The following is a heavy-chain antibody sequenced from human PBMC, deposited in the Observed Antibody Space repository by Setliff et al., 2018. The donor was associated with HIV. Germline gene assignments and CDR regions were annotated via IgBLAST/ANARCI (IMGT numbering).Heavy chain of an antibody. V-gene: IGHV1-18*01. CDR2: ISASNDYT. Sequence: ASVKVSCKASGYSFTSYAVSWARQAPGQGLEWMGWISASNDYTNYAHKFQGRVTMTTDTSTSTAYMELRSLRSADSAVYYCARVPVSNYYYYMDVWGKGTTVTVSS. CDR3: ARVPVSNYYYYMDV. CDR1: GYSFTSYA. J-gene: IGHJ6*03.